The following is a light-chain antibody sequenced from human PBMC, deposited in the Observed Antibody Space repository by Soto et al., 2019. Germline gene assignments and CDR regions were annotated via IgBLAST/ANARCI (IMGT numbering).Light chain of an antibody. CDR1: PSLLHSNGYNY. V-gene: IGKV2-28*01. CDR2: LGS. CDR3: MQALQTPLT. Sequence: DIVMTQSPLSLPVTPGEPASISCRSSPSLLHSNGYNYLDWYLQKPGQSPQLLISLGSNRASGVPDRFSGSGSCTDFTLKISRVEAEDVGVYYCMQALQTPLTFGGGTKVEIK. J-gene: IGKJ4*01.